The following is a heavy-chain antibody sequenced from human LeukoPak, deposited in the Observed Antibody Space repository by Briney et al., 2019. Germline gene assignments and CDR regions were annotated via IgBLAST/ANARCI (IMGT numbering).Heavy chain of an antibody. V-gene: IGHV3-23*01. J-gene: IGHJ4*02. Sequence: PGGSLRLSCAASGFTFNNYAMSWVRQAPGKGLEWVSAISGDGGSTYYADSAKGRFTISRDNSKNTLYPQMNSLRAEDTALYYCARDPEYSHPYGTFDYWGQGTLVTVSS. CDR1: GFTFNNYA. CDR2: ISGDGGST. CDR3: ARDPEYSHPYGTFDY. D-gene: IGHD2/OR15-2a*01.